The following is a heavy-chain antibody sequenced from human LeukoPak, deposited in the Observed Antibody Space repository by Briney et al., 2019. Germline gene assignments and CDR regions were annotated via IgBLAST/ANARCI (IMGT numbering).Heavy chain of an antibody. CDR1: GFTFSSYS. V-gene: IGHV3-21*01. Sequence: GGSLRLSCAASGFTFSSYSMNWVRQAPGKGLEWVSSISSSSSYIYYADSVKGRFTIPRDNAKNSLYLQMNSLRAEDTAVYYCARDIVVVPATLGYWGQGTLVTVSS. CDR3: ARDIVVVPATLGY. CDR2: ISSSSSYI. D-gene: IGHD2-2*01. J-gene: IGHJ4*02.